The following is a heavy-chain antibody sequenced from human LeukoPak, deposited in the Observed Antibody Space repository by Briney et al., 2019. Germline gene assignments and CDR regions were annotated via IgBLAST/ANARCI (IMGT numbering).Heavy chain of an antibody. CDR2: INHSGST. D-gene: IGHD3-3*01. CDR1: GGSLSGYY. Sequence: KSSETLSLTCAVYGGSLSGYYWSWIRQPPGKGLEWIGEINHSGSTNYNPSLKSRVTISVDTSKNQFSLKLSSVTAADTAVYYCARSNYDFWSGYYSRFDPWGQGTLVTVSS. CDR3: ARSNYDFWSGYYSRFDP. J-gene: IGHJ5*02. V-gene: IGHV4-34*01.